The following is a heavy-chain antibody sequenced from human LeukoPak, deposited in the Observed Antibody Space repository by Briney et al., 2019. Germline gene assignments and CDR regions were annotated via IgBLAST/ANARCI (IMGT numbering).Heavy chain of an antibody. CDR1: GFTFSNAW. D-gene: IGHD6-19*01. CDR2: IKSKTDGGTT. Sequence: GGSLRLSCAASGFTFSNAWMSWVRQAPGKGLEWVGRIKSKTDGGTTDYAAPVKGRYTISRDDSKNTLYLQMNSLRAEDTAVYCCAKDGIGYSSDWVNWFDPWGQGTLVTVSS. V-gene: IGHV3-15*01. CDR3: AKDGIGYSSDWVNWFDP. J-gene: IGHJ5*02.